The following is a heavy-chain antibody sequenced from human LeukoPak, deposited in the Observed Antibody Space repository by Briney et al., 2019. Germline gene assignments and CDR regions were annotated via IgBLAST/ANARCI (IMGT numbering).Heavy chain of an antibody. J-gene: IGHJ3*01. V-gene: IGHV3-74*03. Sequence: GGSLRLPCAASGFDFSSYWMHWVRQAPGKGLVWVSRIYSDGSITTYADSVKGRFTISRDNAKNTLYLQMNSLRAEDTAVYYCARRSAAKGAFDVWGQGTTVTVS. CDR3: ARRSAAKGAFDV. D-gene: IGHD2-2*01. CDR1: GFDFSSYW. CDR2: IYSDGSIT.